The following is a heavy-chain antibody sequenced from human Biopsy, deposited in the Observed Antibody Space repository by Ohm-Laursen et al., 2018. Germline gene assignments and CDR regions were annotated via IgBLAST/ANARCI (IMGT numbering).Heavy chain of an antibody. CDR2: IYPGGST. CDR3: GSVVLGPTNDAFDL. J-gene: IGHJ3*01. V-gene: IGHV4-4*07. D-gene: IGHD3-22*01. Sequence: TLSLTCNVSGGDINNYYWSWIRQPAGKGLEWIGRIYPGGSTNYNPSLKSRVTMSVDTSKKQLSLRLRSVTATDTAMYYCGSVVLGPTNDAFDLWGQGTMVVVSS. CDR1: GGDINNYY.